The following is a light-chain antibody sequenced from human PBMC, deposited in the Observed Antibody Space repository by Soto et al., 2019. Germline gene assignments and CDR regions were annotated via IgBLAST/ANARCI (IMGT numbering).Light chain of an antibody. V-gene: IGKV1-33*01. CDR3: QQYGNLPLT. Sequence: DIQMTQSPSSLSASVGDRVTITCQATQDITNYLNWYQQKPGKAPKLLIYDATNLATGVPSRFSGSGSGTDFTFTISSLQPEDLATYYCQQYGNLPLTFGGGTKVEIK. CDR1: QDITNY. J-gene: IGKJ4*01. CDR2: DAT.